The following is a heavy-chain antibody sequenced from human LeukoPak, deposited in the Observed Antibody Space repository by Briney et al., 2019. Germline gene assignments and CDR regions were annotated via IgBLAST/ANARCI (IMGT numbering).Heavy chain of an antibody. CDR2: ISASSQTI. CDR3: ATDYYDSSGYYAFHI. J-gene: IGHJ3*02. D-gene: IGHD3-22*01. Sequence: GGSLRLSCAGSGLTFSSYTMNWVRQSPGRGLEWVAYISASSQTIYYAASVEGRFTISRDNAKSSLYLQMTSLRAEDTAVYYCATDYYDSSGYYAFHIWGQGTMVTVSS. CDR1: GLTFSSYT. V-gene: IGHV3-48*04.